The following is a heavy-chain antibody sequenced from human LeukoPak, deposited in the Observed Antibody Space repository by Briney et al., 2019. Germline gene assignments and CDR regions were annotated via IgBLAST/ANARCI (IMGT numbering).Heavy chain of an antibody. CDR3: ARDGNKAVISSGGMDV. Sequence: PSETLSLTCTVSGGPVSSSHYYWSWIRQPPGKGLEWIGYIYYTGSTNYNPSLKSRVTISVDTSKNQFSLKLSSVTAADTAVYYCARDGNKAVISSGGMDVWGKGTTVTVSS. V-gene: IGHV4-61*01. J-gene: IGHJ6*04. CDR1: GGPVSSSHYY. D-gene: IGHD2-21*01. CDR2: IYYTGST.